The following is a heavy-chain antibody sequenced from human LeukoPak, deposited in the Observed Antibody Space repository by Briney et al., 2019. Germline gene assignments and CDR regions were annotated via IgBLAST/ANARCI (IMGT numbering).Heavy chain of an antibody. D-gene: IGHD3-9*01. CDR3: ASLRAPILRPFDI. J-gene: IGHJ3*02. CDR1: GGSISSYY. Sequence: SETLSLTCTVSGGSISSYYWSWIRQPPGKGLEWIGYIYYSGSTNYNPSLKSRVTISVDTSKNQFSLKLSSVTAADTAVYYCASLRAPILRPFDIWGQGTMVTVSS. V-gene: IGHV4-59*08. CDR2: IYYSGST.